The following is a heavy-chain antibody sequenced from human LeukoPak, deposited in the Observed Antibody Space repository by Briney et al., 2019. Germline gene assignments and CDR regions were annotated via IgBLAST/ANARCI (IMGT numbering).Heavy chain of an antibody. Sequence: LSETLSLTCTVSGGSISSYYWSWIRQPPGKGLEWIGYIYYSGNTNYNPSLKSRVTISVDTSKNQFSLKLSSVTAADTAVYYCARVDGGNIDDWGQGTLVTVSS. V-gene: IGHV4-59*01. J-gene: IGHJ4*02. CDR3: ARVDGGNIDD. CDR2: IYYSGNT. CDR1: GGSISSYY. D-gene: IGHD4-23*01.